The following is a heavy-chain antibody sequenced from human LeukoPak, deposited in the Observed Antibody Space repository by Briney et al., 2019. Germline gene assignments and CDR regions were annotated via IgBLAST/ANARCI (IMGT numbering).Heavy chain of an antibody. Sequence: SETLSLTCAVYGGSFSGYYWSWIRQPPGKGLEWIGEINHSGSTNYNPSLKSRVTISVDTSKNQFSLKLSSVTAADTAVYYCARGPNYYGSGSWNYWGQGTLVTVSP. CDR1: GGSFSGYY. D-gene: IGHD3-10*01. V-gene: IGHV4-34*01. CDR2: INHSGST. J-gene: IGHJ4*02. CDR3: ARGPNYYGSGSWNY.